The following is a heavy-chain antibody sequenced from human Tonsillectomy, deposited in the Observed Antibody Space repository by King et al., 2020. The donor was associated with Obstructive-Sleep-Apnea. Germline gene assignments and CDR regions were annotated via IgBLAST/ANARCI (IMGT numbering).Heavy chain of an antibody. J-gene: IGHJ4*02. CDR3: ARGAAAGTYY. Sequence: QLVQSGAEVKKPGESLKISCKVSGYSFTSYWNGWVRHMHWKVLDWMGSNYPGVSDTRYSPSFQGQVTISADKSISTAYLQWRSLKASDTAMYYCARGAAAGTYYWGQGTLVTVSS. CDR1: GYSFTSYW. CDR2: NYPGVSDT. D-gene: IGHD6-13*01. V-gene: IGHV5-51*01.